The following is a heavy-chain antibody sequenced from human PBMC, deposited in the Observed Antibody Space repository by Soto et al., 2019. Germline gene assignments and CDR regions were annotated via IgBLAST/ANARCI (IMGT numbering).Heavy chain of an antibody. J-gene: IGHJ6*02. D-gene: IGHD5-18*01. CDR2: ISGSGGST. CDR3: AKDPLIQLWPRGHYYYGMDV. CDR1: GFTFSSYG. V-gene: IGHV3-23*01. Sequence: TGGSLRLSCAASGFTFSSYGMSWVRQAPGKGLEWVSAISGSGGSTYYADSVKGRFTISRDNSKNTLYLQMNSLRAEDTAVYYCAKDPLIQLWPRGHYYYGMDVWGQGTTVTVSS.